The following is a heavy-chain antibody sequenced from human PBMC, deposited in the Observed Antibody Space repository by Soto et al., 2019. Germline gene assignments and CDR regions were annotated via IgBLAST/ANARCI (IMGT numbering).Heavy chain of an antibody. V-gene: IGHV3-66*01. CDR1: GFTVSSKY. CDR3: VKDLLPGGADS. D-gene: IGHD2-15*01. CDR2: IQSGGPT. J-gene: IGHJ4*02. Sequence: EVHLVESGGGLVQPGGSLRLSCAASGFTVSSKYMSWVRQAPGKGLEWVSLIQSGGPTYYADSVKGRFTISRDTSENTLHLQMDSLRAEDTAVYYCVKDLLPGGADSWGQGTLVTVSS.